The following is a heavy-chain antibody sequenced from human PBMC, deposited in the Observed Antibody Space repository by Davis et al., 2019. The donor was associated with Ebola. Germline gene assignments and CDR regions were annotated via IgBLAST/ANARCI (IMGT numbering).Heavy chain of an antibody. Sequence: GSLRLSCTVSGGSISSSSYYWGWIRQPPGKGLEWIGEIYHSGSTNYNPSLKSRVTISVDKSKNQFSLKLSSVTPEDTAVYYCARDESIAVAGPRGWFDPWGQGTLVTVSS. CDR3: ARDESIAVAGPRGWFDP. D-gene: IGHD6-19*01. CDR1: GGSISSSSYY. CDR2: IYHSGST. V-gene: IGHV4-39*07. J-gene: IGHJ5*02.